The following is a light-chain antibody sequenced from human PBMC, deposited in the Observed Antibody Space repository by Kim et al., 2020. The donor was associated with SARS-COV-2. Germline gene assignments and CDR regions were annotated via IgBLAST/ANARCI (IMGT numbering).Light chain of an antibody. Sequence: PHATLPCPGNGNNVGDLGAAWLQQHPGHPPKLLSYRDNSRPSGISEAFSASRSASTASPTIAELQPEDAADYYCTAWDKSRNAWVFGGGTRLTVL. CDR1: GNNVGDLG. CDR3: TAWDKSRNAWV. V-gene: IGLV10-54*04. J-gene: IGLJ3*02. CDR2: RDN.